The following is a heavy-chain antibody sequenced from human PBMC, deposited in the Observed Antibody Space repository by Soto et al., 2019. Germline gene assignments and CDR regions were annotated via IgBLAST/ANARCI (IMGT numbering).Heavy chain of an antibody. CDR2: IYYRGST. CDR3: ASLGTDFWSGYYNYYFDY. V-gene: IGHV4-31*03. Sequence: PSETLSLTCTVSGDSITSGAYYWGWIRQPPGKGLEWIGYIYYRGSTYYNPSLKSRVTISVDTSKNQFSLKLSSVTAADTAVYYCASLGTDFWSGYYNYYFDYWGQGTLVTVSS. D-gene: IGHD3-3*01. CDR1: GDSITSGAYY. J-gene: IGHJ4*02.